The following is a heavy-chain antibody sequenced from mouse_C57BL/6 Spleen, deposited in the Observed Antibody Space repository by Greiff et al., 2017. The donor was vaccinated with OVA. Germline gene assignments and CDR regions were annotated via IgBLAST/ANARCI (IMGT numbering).Heavy chain of an antibody. V-gene: IGHV1-55*01. J-gene: IGHJ4*01. Sequence: VKLQQPGAELVKPGASVKMSCKASGYTFTSYWITWVKQRPGQGLEWIGDIYPGSGSTNYNEKFKSKATLTVDTSSSTAYMQLSSLTSEDSAVYYCAREVDYVGRAMDYWGQGTSVTVSS. CDR3: AREVDYVGRAMDY. D-gene: IGHD1-1*01. CDR2: IYPGSGST. CDR1: GYTFTSYW.